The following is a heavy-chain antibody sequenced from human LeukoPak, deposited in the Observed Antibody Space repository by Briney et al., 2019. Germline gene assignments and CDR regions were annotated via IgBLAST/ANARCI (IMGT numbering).Heavy chain of an antibody. J-gene: IGHJ4*02. D-gene: IGHD3-10*01. Sequence: PGGSLRLSCAASGFTFSNYAMHWVRRAPGKGLEWVSFIRYDGNNQYYANSVKGRFTVSRDNSKNTLYLYMNSLRPEDTAVYYCARGDYYGSGLDYWGQGNLVSVSS. CDR1: GFTFSNYA. CDR3: ARGDYYGSGLDY. V-gene: IGHV3-30*02. CDR2: IRYDGNNQ.